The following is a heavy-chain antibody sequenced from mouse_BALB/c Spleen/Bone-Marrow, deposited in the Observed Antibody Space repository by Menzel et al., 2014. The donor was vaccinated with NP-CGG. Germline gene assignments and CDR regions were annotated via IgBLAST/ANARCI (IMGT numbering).Heavy chain of an antibody. Sequence: LKDSGSELVRPGASVKLSCKASGYTFTSYWMHWVKQRPGQGLEWIGNIYPGSGSTNYDEKFKSKATLTVDTSSSTAYMQLSSLTSEDSAVYYCTRRAHYYAMDYWGQGTSVTVSS. CDR1: GYTFTSYW. CDR3: TRRAHYYAMDY. D-gene: IGHD3-3*01. V-gene: IGHV1S22*01. CDR2: IYPGSGST. J-gene: IGHJ4*01.